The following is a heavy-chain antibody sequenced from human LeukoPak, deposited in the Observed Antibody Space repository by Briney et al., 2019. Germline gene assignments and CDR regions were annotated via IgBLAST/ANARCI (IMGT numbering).Heavy chain of an antibody. Sequence: PXETLSLTCTVSGGSISSYYWSWIRQPPGKGLEWIGYIYYSGSTSYNPSLKSRVTISVDTSKNQFSLKLSSVTAADTAVYYCASSDSGSYAPTWGQGPLVTVSS. D-gene: IGHD2-21*01. CDR3: ASSDSGSYAPT. J-gene: IGHJ5*02. V-gene: IGHV4-59*08. CDR1: GGSISSYY. CDR2: IYYSGST.